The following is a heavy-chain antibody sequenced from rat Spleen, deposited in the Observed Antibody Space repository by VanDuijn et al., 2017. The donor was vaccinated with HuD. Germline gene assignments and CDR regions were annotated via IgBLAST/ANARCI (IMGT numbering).Heavy chain of an antibody. CDR1: GFTFSDYT. CDR2: ISTSGSRT. J-gene: IGHJ1*01. D-gene: IGHD1-6*01. Sequence: EVQLVESGGGLVQPGRSLKLSCAASGFTFSDYTMAWVRQAPKKGLEWVATISTSGSRTYYPDSVKGRFTISRDNAKSSLYLQMNSLKSEDTATYYCARLGYTTDYYYDTAYWYFDFWGPGTMVTVSS. CDR3: ARLGYTTDYYYDTAYWYFDF. V-gene: IGHV5-7*01.